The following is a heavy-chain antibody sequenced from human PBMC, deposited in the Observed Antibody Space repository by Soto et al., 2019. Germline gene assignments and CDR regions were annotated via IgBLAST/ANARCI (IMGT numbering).Heavy chain of an antibody. J-gene: IGHJ4*02. CDR3: ASNYGGNSY. V-gene: IGHV1-69*02. D-gene: IGHD4-17*01. CDR2: IIPILGIA. CDR1: GGTVSYYT. Sequence: QVQLVQSGAEVKKPGSSVKVSCKASGGTVSYYTISWVRQAPGQGLEWMGRIIPILGIANYAQKSQGRVTITADKSTSTVYMELSSLRSEDTAVYYCASNYGGNSYWGQGTLVTVSS.